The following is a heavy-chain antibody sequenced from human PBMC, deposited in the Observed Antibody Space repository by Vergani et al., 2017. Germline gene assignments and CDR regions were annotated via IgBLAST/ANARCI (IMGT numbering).Heavy chain of an antibody. CDR3: ASVAHSNSGVTPTAFDV. CDR2: IRPYTGHT. CDR1: SHTFQTYG. J-gene: IGHJ3*01. V-gene: IGHV1-18*01. D-gene: IGHD3-3*01. Sequence: QVQLVQSGAELKKPGASVSLSCKVSSHTFQTYGISWVRQAPGKGLEWMAWIRPYTGHTIYAQKFQDRVTITADTSTNTAYMDMRSLRADDTAVYFCASVAHSNSGVTPTAFDVWGQGTMVTVSS.